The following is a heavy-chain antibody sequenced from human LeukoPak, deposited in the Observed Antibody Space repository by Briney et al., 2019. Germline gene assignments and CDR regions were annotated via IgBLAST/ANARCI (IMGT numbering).Heavy chain of an antibody. V-gene: IGHV1-8*01. Sequence: ASVKVSCKASGYTFTNYDINWERQAPGQGLEWMGWMNPHSGNSGFAQKFQGRLSMTRDNSINTAYMDLSSLRSEDTAVYYCAREEETVTLDYWGQGTLVTVSS. CDR1: GYTFTNYD. CDR2: MNPHSGNS. J-gene: IGHJ4*02. D-gene: IGHD4-17*01. CDR3: AREEETVTLDY.